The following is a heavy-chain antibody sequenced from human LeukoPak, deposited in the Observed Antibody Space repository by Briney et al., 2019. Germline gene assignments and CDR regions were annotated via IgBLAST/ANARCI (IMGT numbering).Heavy chain of an antibody. Sequence: SETLSLTCTVSGGSISSSNYYWGWIRQPPGKGLEWIGSIYYSGNTYYNPSLKSRVTISVDTSKNQFSLKLSSVTAADTAVYYCAREKGVVPAAIEFDYWGQGTLVTVSS. CDR3: AREKGVVPAAIEFDY. J-gene: IGHJ4*02. V-gene: IGHV4-39*07. CDR1: GGSISSSNYY. CDR2: IYYSGNT. D-gene: IGHD2-2*01.